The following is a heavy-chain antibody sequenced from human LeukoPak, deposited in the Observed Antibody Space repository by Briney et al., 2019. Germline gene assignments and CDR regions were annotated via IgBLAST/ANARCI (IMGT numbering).Heavy chain of an antibody. CDR3: AIDPNWGTHS. V-gene: IGHV3-23*01. Sequence: GGSLRLSCAASGFTFSTYTMYWVRHPPGKRLERVSIIGNNGGGIHYADSVKGRFTISRDNFKNALYLQMNSLRVEDTAVYYCAIDPNWGTHSWGQGVLVTVSS. CDR1: GFTFSTYT. CDR2: IGNNGGGI. J-gene: IGHJ4*02. D-gene: IGHD7-27*01.